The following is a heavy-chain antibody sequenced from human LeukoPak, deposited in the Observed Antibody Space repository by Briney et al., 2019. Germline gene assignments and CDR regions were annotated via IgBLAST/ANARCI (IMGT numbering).Heavy chain of an antibody. CDR1: GFGFSKFA. Sequence: PGGSLRLSCAASGFGFSKFAMHWVRQAPGRGLESVSGISYNGDGRYYANSVKGRFTISRDNSKKTLYLQVGSLRVEDMGVYYCARGHFWSGYTYQDYFYYMDVWGKGTAVTVSS. CDR2: ISYNGDGR. J-gene: IGHJ6*03. V-gene: IGHV3-64*01. D-gene: IGHD3-3*02. CDR3: ARGHFWSGYTYQDYFYYMDV.